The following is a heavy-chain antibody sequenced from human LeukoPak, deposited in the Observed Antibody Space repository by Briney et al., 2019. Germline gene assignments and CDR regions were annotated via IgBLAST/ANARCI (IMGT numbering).Heavy chain of an antibody. Sequence: SETLSLTCTVSGYSISSGYFWGWIRQPPGKGLEWIGSIYHSGSTYYNPSLKSRATISVDTSKNQFSLKLSSVTAADTAVYYCARSYCSSTSCHAVGALDIWGQGTMVTVSS. CDR2: IYHSGST. CDR1: GYSISSGYF. J-gene: IGHJ3*02. D-gene: IGHD2-2*01. CDR3: ARSYCSSTSCHAVGALDI. V-gene: IGHV4-38-2*02.